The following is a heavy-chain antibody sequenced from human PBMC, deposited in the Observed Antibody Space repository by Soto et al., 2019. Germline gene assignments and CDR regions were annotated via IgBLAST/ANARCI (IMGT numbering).Heavy chain of an antibody. CDR3: AGTTPWLLVDY. CDR1: GGSISSSGYY. J-gene: IGHJ4*02. Sequence: QVQLQESGPGLVKPSQTLSLTCTVSGGSISSSGYYWSWIRQHPGKGLEWIGYIYYSGSTYYNPFLKSRVTISVDTSKNQFSLKLSSVTAADTAVYYCAGTTPWLLVDYWGQGTLVTVSS. D-gene: IGHD3-22*01. CDR2: IYYSGST. V-gene: IGHV4-31*03.